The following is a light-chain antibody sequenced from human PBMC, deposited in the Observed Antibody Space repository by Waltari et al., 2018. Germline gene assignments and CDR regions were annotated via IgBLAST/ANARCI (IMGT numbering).Light chain of an antibody. V-gene: IGLV2-8*01. CDR1: SPDVGSTNH. J-gene: IGLJ1*01. CDR3: IAYAGSNNLGYV. Sequence: QSALTQPPSASGSPGQSVTISCTGTSPDVGSTNHVSWYQQHPGKAPKVMIYEVSERPSGVPDRFSGSKSGNTASLTVSGLQAEDEADYYCIAYAGSNNLGYVFGTGTKVTVL. CDR2: EVS.